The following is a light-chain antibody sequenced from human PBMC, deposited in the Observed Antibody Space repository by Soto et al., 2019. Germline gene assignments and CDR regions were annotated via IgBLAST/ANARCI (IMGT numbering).Light chain of an antibody. V-gene: IGLV2-23*02. J-gene: IGLJ1*01. CDR1: SSAVGSYNL. Sequence: QSVLSQPASVSGSPGQSITISCTGTSSAVGSYNLVSWYQHHPGKAPKLMIYEVSKRPSGVSNRFSGSKSGNTASLTISGLQAEDAAYYYCCSYAGSSTLVFGTGTKLTVL. CDR3: CSYAGSSTLV. CDR2: EVS.